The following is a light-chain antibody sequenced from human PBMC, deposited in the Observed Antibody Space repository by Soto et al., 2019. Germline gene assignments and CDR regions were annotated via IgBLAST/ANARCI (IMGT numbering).Light chain of an antibody. CDR2: DVS. Sequence: QSVLTQPASVSGSPGQSITISCTGTSSDVGGYNYVSWYQQHPGKAPKLMIYDVSYRPSGVSNRFSGSKSGNTASLTISGLQAEDEADYYCSSYTTISTVVFGGGTKLTVL. CDR1: SSDVGGYNY. J-gene: IGLJ2*01. CDR3: SSYTTISTVV. V-gene: IGLV2-14*01.